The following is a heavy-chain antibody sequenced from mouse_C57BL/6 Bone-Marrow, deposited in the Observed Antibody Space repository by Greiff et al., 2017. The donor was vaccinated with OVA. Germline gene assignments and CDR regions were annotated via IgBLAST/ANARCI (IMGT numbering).Heavy chain of an antibody. CDR2: IYWDDDK. V-gene: IGHV8-12*01. CDR1: GFSLSTSGMG. CDR3: ARRGGYYYGSSPYAMDY. D-gene: IGHD1-1*01. Sequence: VKLMESGPGILQSSQTLSLTCSFSGFSLSTSGMGVSWIRQPSGKGLEWLAHIYWDDDKRYNPSLKSRLTISKDTSRNQVFLKITSVDTADTATYYCARRGGYYYGSSPYAMDYWGQGTSVTVSS. J-gene: IGHJ4*01.